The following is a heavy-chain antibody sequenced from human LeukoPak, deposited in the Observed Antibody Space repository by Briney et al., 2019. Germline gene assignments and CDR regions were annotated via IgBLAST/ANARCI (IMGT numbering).Heavy chain of an antibody. D-gene: IGHD6-6*01. CDR1: GFTFSSYG. Sequence: PGGSLRLSCAASGFTFSSYGMHWVRQAPGKGLEWVAFIRDDGSNEYYADSVKGRFTISRDNSNNTLYLQMNSLRAEDTAVYYCARGRIAARPPAALPIDYWGQGTLVTVSS. J-gene: IGHJ4*02. CDR3: ARGRIAARPPAALPIDY. CDR2: IRDDGSNE. V-gene: IGHV3-30*02.